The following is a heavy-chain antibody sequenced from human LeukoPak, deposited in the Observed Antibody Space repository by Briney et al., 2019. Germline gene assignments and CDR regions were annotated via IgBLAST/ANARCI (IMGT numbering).Heavy chain of an antibody. Sequence: PGGSLRLSCAASGFTFSSYEMNWVRQAPGKGLEWVSYISSSGSTIYYADSVKGRFTISRDNAKNSLYLQMNSLRAEDTAVYYCARARSGYDILTGYTDFDYWGQGTLVTVSS. D-gene: IGHD3-9*01. CDR3: ARARSGYDILTGYTDFDY. CDR2: ISSSGSTI. CDR1: GFTFSSYE. J-gene: IGHJ4*02. V-gene: IGHV3-48*03.